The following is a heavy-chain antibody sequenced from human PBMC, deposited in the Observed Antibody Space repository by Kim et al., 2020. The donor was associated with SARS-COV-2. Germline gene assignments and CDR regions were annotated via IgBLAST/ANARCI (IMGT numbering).Heavy chain of an antibody. CDR1: GFTFTGYA. CDR3: MKGGWGSKWDH. D-gene: IGHD2-21*01. J-gene: IGHJ4*02. Sequence: GGSLRLSCTTSGFTFTGYAMSWVRQAPGKGLEGVSSIDGSDGTTYYVDSVKGRFTISRDNSKNTQYLQMSTLRADDTAVYYWMKGGWGSKWDHWGKGTL. V-gene: IGHV3-23*01. CDR2: IDGSDGTT.